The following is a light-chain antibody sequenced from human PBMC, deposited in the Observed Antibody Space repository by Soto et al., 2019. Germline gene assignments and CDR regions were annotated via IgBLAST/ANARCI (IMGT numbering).Light chain of an antibody. CDR3: QHYQRYPPS. J-gene: IGKJ4*01. CDR1: HPININ. CDR2: AAT. V-gene: IGKV1-16*01. Sequence: DIQMTRSPSSLSASAGDRVTITCRASHPININLVWFQQKPGKAPKSLIYAATNLQSGVPSRFSGSGGGTDFSLTISSLQPEDVATYYCQHYQRYPPSFGGGTKLEIK.